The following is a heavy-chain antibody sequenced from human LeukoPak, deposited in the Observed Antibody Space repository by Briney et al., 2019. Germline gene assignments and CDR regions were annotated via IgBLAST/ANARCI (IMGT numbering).Heavy chain of an antibody. J-gene: IGHJ3*02. CDR2: ISGSGGNT. Sequence: PGGSLRLSCAASGFTFSSYAMSWVRQAPGKGLEWVSAISGSGGNTYYADSVKGRFTISRDNSKNTLYLQMNSLRAEDTAVYYCARGGTLGATEPDDAFDIWGQGTMVTVSS. V-gene: IGHV3-23*01. CDR1: GFTFSSYA. D-gene: IGHD1-26*01. CDR3: ARGGTLGATEPDDAFDI.